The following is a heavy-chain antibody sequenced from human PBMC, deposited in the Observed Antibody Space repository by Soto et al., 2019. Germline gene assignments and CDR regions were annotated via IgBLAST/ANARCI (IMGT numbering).Heavy chain of an antibody. D-gene: IGHD2-15*01. Sequence: ASVKVSCTSSGGTFSSYAISWGRQAPGQGLEWMGGIIPIFGTANYAQKFQGRVTITADKSTSTAYMELSSLRSEDTAVYYCAREIVVVVAANYYYYGMDVWGQGTTVTVSS. CDR2: IIPIFGTA. J-gene: IGHJ6*02. CDR1: GGTFSSYA. V-gene: IGHV1-69*06. CDR3: AREIVVVVAANYYYYGMDV.